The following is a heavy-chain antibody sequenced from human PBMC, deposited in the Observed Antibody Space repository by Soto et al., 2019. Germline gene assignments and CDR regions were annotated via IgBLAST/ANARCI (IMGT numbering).Heavy chain of an antibody. CDR2: ISTYNGNT. Sequence: ASVKVSCKASDYTFTSYGISRVRQAPGQGLEWMGWISTYNGNTNYAQKVQGRVTMTTDTSTSTAYMELRSLRSDDTAVYYCARVRYQRPSGATEDYYYYGMDVWGQGTTVTVSS. J-gene: IGHJ6*02. V-gene: IGHV1-18*04. CDR3: ARVRYQRPSGATEDYYYYGMDV. D-gene: IGHD2-2*01. CDR1: DYTFTSYG.